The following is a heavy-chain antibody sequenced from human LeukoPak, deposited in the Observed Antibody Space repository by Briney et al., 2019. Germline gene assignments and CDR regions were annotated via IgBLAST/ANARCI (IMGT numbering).Heavy chain of an antibody. Sequence: KVSCTASGFTFSSYNMNWVRQASGKGLEWVGRIRSKANSYATAYAASARGRFTISRDDSKNTAYLQMNSLNTEDTAVYYCTKGSAAAGSNNWFDPWGQGTLVTVSS. CDR2: IRSKANSYAT. J-gene: IGHJ5*02. CDR1: GFTFSSYN. V-gene: IGHV3-73*01. D-gene: IGHD6-13*01. CDR3: TKGSAAAGSNNWFDP.